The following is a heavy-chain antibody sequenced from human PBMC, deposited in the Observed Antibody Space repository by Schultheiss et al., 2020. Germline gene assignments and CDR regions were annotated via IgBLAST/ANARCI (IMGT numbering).Heavy chain of an antibody. D-gene: IGHD3-22*01. Sequence: GGSLRLSCAASGFTFDDYAMHWVRQAPGKGLEWVSGISWNSGSIGYADSVKGRFTISRDNAKNSLYLQMNSLRAEDTALYYCAKSPDYYDSSGPLDYWGQGTLVTVAS. CDR1: GFTFDDYA. CDR2: ISWNSGSI. CDR3: AKSPDYYDSSGPLDY. V-gene: IGHV3-9*01. J-gene: IGHJ4*02.